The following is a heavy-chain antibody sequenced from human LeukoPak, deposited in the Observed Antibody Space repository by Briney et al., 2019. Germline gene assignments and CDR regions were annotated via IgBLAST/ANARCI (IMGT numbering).Heavy chain of an antibody. CDR2: IYYSGST. CDR3: ARAEAPIARRGAFDY. V-gene: IGHV4-59*01. Sequence: SETLSLTCTVSGGSISNYYWSWIRQPPGKGLEWIGYIYYSGSTNYNPSLESRVTISVDTSKNQFSLKLSSVTAADTAVYYCARAEAPIARRGAFDYWGQGTLVTVSS. D-gene: IGHD6-6*01. J-gene: IGHJ4*02. CDR1: GGSISNYY.